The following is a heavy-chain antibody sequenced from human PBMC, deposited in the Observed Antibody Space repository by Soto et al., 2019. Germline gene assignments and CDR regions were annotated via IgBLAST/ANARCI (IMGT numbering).Heavy chain of an antibody. CDR3: AKSESYYFDY. CDR2: IKQDGSEK. V-gene: IGHV3-7*01. D-gene: IGHD1-26*01. Sequence: AGCMRLSCAAAGIDFSTRWTRCVRKGPGKGLEWVANIKQDGSEKYYVESVKGRFTISRDNAKNSLYLQMNSLRAEDTAVYYGAKSESYYFDYWGQGTLVTVSS. J-gene: IGHJ4*02. CDR1: GIDFSTRW.